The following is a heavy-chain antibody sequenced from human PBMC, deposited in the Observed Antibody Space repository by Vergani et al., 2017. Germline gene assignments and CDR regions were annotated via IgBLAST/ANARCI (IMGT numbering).Heavy chain of an antibody. Sequence: EVQLVESGGGLVQPGGSLRLSCAASGFTFSSYEMNWVRQAPGKGLEWVSYISSSGSTIYYADSVKGRFTISRDNAKNSLYLQMNSLRAEDTAVYYCARGFSGYGPYYVDYWGQGTLVTVSS. CDR2: ISSSGSTI. V-gene: IGHV3-48*03. J-gene: IGHJ4*02. CDR3: ARGFSGYGPYYVDY. CDR1: GFTFSSYE. D-gene: IGHD5-12*01.